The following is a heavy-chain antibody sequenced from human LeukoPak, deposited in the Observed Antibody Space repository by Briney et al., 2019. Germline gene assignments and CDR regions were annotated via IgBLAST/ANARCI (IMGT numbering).Heavy chain of an antibody. Sequence: SETLSLTCTVPGGSISSSSYYWGWIRQPPGKGLEWIGSIYYSGSTYYNPSLKSRVTISVDTSKNQFSLKLSSVTAADTAVYYCARVVLHWFDPWGQGTLVTVSS. CDR3: ARVVLHWFDP. V-gene: IGHV4-39*07. J-gene: IGHJ5*02. CDR2: IYYSGST. D-gene: IGHD2-15*01. CDR1: GGSISSSSYY.